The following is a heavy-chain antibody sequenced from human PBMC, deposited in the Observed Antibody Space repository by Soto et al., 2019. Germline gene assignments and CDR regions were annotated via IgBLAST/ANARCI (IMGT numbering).Heavy chain of an antibody. CDR1: GDTFAFHS. CDR2: INPIHSMS. D-gene: IGHD3-10*01. CDR3: ATSYGSGYRAFDY. Sequence: QVQLVQSGAEVKRPGSSVKVSCKASGDTFAFHSINWVRQAPGLGLEWMGRINPIHSMSNYAQRFQGRVTMTADKSTSTAYMVLSSLRSEDTAIYYCATSYGSGYRAFDYWGQGALVTVSS. J-gene: IGHJ4*02. V-gene: IGHV1-69*02.